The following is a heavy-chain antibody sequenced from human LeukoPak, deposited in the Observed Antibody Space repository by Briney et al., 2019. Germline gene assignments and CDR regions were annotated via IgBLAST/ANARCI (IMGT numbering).Heavy chain of an antibody. CDR3: ARGSTYYDSSGQVPFDY. D-gene: IGHD3-22*01. CDR2: IKTDGSTT. Sequence: PGGSLRLSCAVSGFAFSSSWMHWVRKAPGKGLVWVSHIKTDGSTTAYADSVKGRFTISRDNAKNTLCLQMNSLRAEDTAVYYCARGSTYYDSSGQVPFDYWGQGTLVTVSS. CDR1: GFAFSSSW. V-gene: IGHV3-74*01. J-gene: IGHJ4*02.